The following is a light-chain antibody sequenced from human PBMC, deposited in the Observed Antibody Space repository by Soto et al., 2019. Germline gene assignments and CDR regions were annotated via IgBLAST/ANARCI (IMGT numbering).Light chain of an antibody. CDR1: TGAVTSGHY. Sequence: QAVVTQEPSLTVSTGGTVTLTCGSSTGAVTSGHYPYWFQQKPGQAPRTLIYDTSNKHSWTPARFSGSLLGGKAALTLSGAQPEDEAEYYCLVSYSGARPVFGGGTKVTVL. J-gene: IGLJ3*02. CDR2: DTS. CDR3: LVSYSGARPV. V-gene: IGLV7-46*01.